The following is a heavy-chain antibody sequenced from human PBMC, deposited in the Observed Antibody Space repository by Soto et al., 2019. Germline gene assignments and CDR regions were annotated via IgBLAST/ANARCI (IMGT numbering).Heavy chain of an antibody. CDR3: AREGGGAVVAANDEAFDI. Sequence: QVQLVQSGAEVKKPGASVKVSCKASGYTFTSYGISWVRQAPGQGLEWMGWISAYNGNTNYAQKLQGRVTMTTDTSTSTAYMEVRGLRSVDTGVCYCAREGGGAVVAANDEAFDIWGQGTMVTVSS. CDR2: ISAYNGNT. V-gene: IGHV1-18*01. J-gene: IGHJ3*02. D-gene: IGHD2-15*01. CDR1: GYTFTSYG.